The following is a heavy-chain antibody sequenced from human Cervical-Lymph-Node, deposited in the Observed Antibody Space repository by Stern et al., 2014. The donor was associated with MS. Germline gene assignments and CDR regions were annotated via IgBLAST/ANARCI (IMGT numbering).Heavy chain of an antibody. CDR3: AHSRVKYCRGGTCYSSLFDY. J-gene: IGHJ4*02. V-gene: IGHV2-5*02. D-gene: IGHD2-15*01. Sequence: QITLKESGPTLVKPTQTVTLTCTLSGFSVATAGVGVGWIRQPPGTALEWLALIYWDVDKLYSPSLKHRLTIIKDTSKNQVVLTMTNVDPVDTATYYCAHSRVKYCRGGTCYSSLFDYWGQGTLVTVSS. CDR1: GFSVATAGVG. CDR2: IYWDVDK.